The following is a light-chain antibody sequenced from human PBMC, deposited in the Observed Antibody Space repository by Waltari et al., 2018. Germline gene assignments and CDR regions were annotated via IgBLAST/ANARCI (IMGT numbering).Light chain of an antibody. Sequence: EIVLTQSPATLSLSPGERVTLSCRASQSVSSYLAWYQQKLGQAPRLLIYDASNRATGIPARFSGSGSGIDFTLTISSLDPEDFAVYYCQQRSNWPLTFGGGTKVEIK. CDR3: QQRSNWPLT. CDR2: DAS. V-gene: IGKV3-11*01. J-gene: IGKJ4*01. CDR1: QSVSSY.